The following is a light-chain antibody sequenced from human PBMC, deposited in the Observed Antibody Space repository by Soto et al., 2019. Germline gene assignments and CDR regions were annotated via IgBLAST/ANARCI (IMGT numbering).Light chain of an antibody. CDR2: WAS. Sequence: DIVMTQSPDSLAVSLGERATINCKSSQSVLYTSYNKNLLAWYQQKPGQPPKLLIYWASTRESGVPDRFSGSGSGTDCTLTISSLQAEDVAVYYCQQYSDSPPLFPFGPGTKVNI. J-gene: IGKJ3*01. CDR3: QQYSDSPPLFP. CDR1: QSVLYTSYNKNL. V-gene: IGKV4-1*01.